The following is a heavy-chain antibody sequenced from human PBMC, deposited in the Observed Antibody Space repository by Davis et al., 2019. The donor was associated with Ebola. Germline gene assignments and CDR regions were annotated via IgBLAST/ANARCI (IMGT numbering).Heavy chain of an antibody. CDR2: ISFDGSQK. V-gene: IGHV3-30*18. D-gene: IGHD3-16*01. Sequence: GGSLRLSCVASGFTFNSYGMHWVRQAPGKGLEWVAVISFDGSQKYFADSVKGRFTISRDNSKNTLSLLMNSLRPEDTAVYYCANLGAGTFPFDYWGQGTLVTVSS. CDR1: GFTFNSYG. CDR3: ANLGAGTFPFDY. J-gene: IGHJ4*02.